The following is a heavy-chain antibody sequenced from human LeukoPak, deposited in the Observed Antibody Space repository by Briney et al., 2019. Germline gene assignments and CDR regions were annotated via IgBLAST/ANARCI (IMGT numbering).Heavy chain of an antibody. Sequence: SETLSLTCTVSGGSISSGDYYWSWIRQPPGKGLEWIGYIYYSGSTYYNPSLKSRVTISVDTSKNQFSLKLSSVTAADTAVYYCARDHYYGSGKTLGMDVWGQGTTVTVSS. J-gene: IGHJ6*02. CDR1: GGSISSGDYY. CDR2: IYYSGST. CDR3: ARDHYYGSGKTLGMDV. D-gene: IGHD3-10*01. V-gene: IGHV4-30-4*01.